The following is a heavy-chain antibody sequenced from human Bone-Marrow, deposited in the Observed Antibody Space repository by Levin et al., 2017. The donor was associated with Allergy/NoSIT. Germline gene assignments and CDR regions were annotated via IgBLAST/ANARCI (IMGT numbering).Heavy chain of an antibody. Sequence: GASVKVSCKASGYTFAGFYIHWVRQAPGQGLEWMGFINPNTGDTNYTQKFQGRVTMTRDTATNTAYMELSTLRSDDTAFYFCARDRWSAASCYNHWGQGTLVTVSS. J-gene: IGHJ5*02. V-gene: IGHV1-2*02. D-gene: IGHD2-15*01. CDR2: INPNTGDT. CDR1: GYTFAGFY. CDR3: ARDRWSAASCYNH.